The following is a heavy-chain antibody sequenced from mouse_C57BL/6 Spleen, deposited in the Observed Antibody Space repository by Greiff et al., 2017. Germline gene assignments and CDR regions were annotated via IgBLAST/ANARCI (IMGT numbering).Heavy chain of an antibody. J-gene: IGHJ2*01. CDR3: ARGGTRLGRGGYYFDY. Sequence: QVQLKESGAELVKPGASVKISCKASGYAFSSYWMNWVKQRPGKGLEWIGQIYPGDGDTNYNGKFKGKATLTADKSSSTAYMQLSSLTSEDSAVYFCARGGTRLGRGGYYFDYWGQGTTLTVSS. CDR2: IYPGDGDT. CDR1: GYAFSSYW. D-gene: IGHD4-1*01. V-gene: IGHV1-80*01.